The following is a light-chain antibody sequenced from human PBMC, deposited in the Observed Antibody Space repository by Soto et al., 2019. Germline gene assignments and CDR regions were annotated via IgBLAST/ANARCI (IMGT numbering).Light chain of an antibody. J-gene: IGLJ1*01. CDR2: EVN. CDR1: ISDVGSHNL. CDR3: CSFAGSNPFPYV. V-gene: IGLV2-23*02. Sequence: QSALTQPSSVSGSPGQSITISCTGTISDVGSHNLVSWYQQHPDKAPTLIIYEVNERPSGVSSRFSGSKSGNTASLTVSGLQSDDEADYICCSFAGSNPFPYVFGTGTKVTVL.